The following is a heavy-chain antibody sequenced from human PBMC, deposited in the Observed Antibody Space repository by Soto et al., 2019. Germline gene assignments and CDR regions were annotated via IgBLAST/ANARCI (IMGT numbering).Heavy chain of an antibody. Sequence: SATLSLTCSVSGGTISGYYWTWIRQPAGKGLEWIGRIYSSGNTKYNPSLQSRVTMSLDTSNNQFSLRLTSVTAADTAVYYCARGQRFSDWFDPWGQGTLVTVSS. CDR2: IYSSGNT. CDR3: ARGQRFSDWFDP. CDR1: GGTISGYY. V-gene: IGHV4-4*07. J-gene: IGHJ5*02. D-gene: IGHD3-3*01.